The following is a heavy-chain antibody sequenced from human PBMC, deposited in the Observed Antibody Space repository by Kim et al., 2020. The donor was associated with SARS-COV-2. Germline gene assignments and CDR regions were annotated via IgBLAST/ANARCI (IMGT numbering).Heavy chain of an antibody. CDR3: ARGYCSSTSCSHVDPLDY. Sequence: SETLSLTCTVSGGSISSGGYYWSWIRQHPGKGLEWIGYIYYSGSTYYNPSLKSRVTISVDTSKNQFSLKLSSVTAADTAVYYCARGYCSSTSCSHVDPLDYWGQGTLVTVSS. D-gene: IGHD2-2*01. CDR1: GGSISSGGYY. CDR2: IYYSGST. J-gene: IGHJ4*02. V-gene: IGHV4-31*03.